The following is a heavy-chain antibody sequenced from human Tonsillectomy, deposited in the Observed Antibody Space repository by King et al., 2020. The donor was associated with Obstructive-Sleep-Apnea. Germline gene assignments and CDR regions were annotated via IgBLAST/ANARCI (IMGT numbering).Heavy chain of an antibody. Sequence: VQLVESGGGVVQPGRSLRLSCAVSGFTFSDYGMHWVRQAPGKGLEWVAVISHDGSNKYYADSVKGRFTISRDNSKNTLYLQVNSLRAEDTAVFYCAKGIVYYDILTGSLPGDDYFDYWGQGTLVTVSS. J-gene: IGHJ4*02. V-gene: IGHV3-30*18. D-gene: IGHD3-9*01. CDR1: GFTFSDYG. CDR2: ISHDGSNK. CDR3: AKGIVYYDILTGSLPGDDYFDY.